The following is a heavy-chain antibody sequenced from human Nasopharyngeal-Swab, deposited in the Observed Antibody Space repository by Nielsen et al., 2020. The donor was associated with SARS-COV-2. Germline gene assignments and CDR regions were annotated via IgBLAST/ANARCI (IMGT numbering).Heavy chain of an antibody. V-gene: IGHV3-15*01. CDR2: IKSRSDGGTT. CDR3: STGGYTSGLDY. D-gene: IGHD5-18*01. J-gene: IGHJ4*02. CDR1: GLTFSKAC. Sequence: GESLKISCAASGLTFSKACMNWVRQAPGRGLEWVGRIKSRSDGGTTYYAAPVKGRFTTSRDDSENTVYLQMNSLQTDDTAVYYCSTGGYTSGLDYWGQGTLVTVSS.